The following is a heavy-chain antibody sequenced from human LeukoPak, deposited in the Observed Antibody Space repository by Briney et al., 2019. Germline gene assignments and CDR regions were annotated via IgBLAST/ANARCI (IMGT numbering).Heavy chain of an antibody. D-gene: IGHD6-13*01. CDR2: ISSSSSTI. V-gene: IGHV3-48*01. CDR3: ARAKTSGLAAAADY. CDR1: GFTFSSYS. J-gene: IGHJ4*02. Sequence: GGSLRLSCAASGFTFSSYSMNWVRQAPGKGLEWVSYISSSSSTIYYADSVKGRFTISRDNAENSLYLQMNSLRSDDTAVYYCARAKTSGLAAAADYWGQGTLVTVSS.